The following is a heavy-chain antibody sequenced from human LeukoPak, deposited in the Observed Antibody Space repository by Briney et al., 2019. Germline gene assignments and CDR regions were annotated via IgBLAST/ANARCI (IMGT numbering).Heavy chain of an antibody. Sequence: GGSLRLSCAASGLTFSSYSMNWVRQAPGKGLEWVSYISSRSSTIYYADSVKGRFTISRDNAKNSLYLQMNSLRAEDTAVYYCAAEIVVTGGWGQGNLVTVSS. CDR2: ISSRSSTI. CDR1: GLTFSSYS. CDR3: AAEIVVTGG. V-gene: IGHV3-48*04. D-gene: IGHD2-21*01. J-gene: IGHJ4*02.